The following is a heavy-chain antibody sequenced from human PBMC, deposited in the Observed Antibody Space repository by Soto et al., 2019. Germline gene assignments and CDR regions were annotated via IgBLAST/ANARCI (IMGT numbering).Heavy chain of an antibody. D-gene: IGHD3-22*01. CDR1: GGSISSGGYY. V-gene: IGHV4-31*03. J-gene: IGHJ2*01. CDR3: ARSNNYYDSSGYYPGRYFDL. Sequence: QVQLQESGPGLLKPSQTLSLSCTVSGGSISSGGYYWSWIRQHPGKGLEWIGYIYYSGSTYYNPSLKSRVTISVDTSKNQFSLKLSSVTAADTAVYYCARSNNYYDSSGYYPGRYFDLWGRGTLVTVSS. CDR2: IYYSGST.